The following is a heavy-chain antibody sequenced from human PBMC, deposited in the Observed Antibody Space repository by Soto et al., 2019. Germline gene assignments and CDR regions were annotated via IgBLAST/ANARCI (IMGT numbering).Heavy chain of an antibody. CDR1: GFTFSAYV. CDR3: AKLSAA. CDR2: ITSSGGGT. D-gene: IGHD6-13*01. J-gene: IGHJ4*02. V-gene: IGHV3-23*01. Sequence: LRLSCAASGFTFSAYVMRWVRQAPGKGLEWVSSITSSGGGTYYAVSGKGRFTVSRDNSKNTVYLQMNSLRGEDTAVYYCAKLSAAWGQGTLVTVS.